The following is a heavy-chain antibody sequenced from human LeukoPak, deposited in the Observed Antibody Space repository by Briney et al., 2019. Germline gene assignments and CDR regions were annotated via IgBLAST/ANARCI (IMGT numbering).Heavy chain of an antibody. Sequence: GGSLRLSCAASGFTFSNYAMSWVRQAPGKGLEWVSGISGSDGTTYYADSVKGRFTISRDNSKNTLYLQMNGLRAEDTAVYYCARAWSRVDAFDIWGQGTMVTVSS. CDR1: GFTFSNYA. CDR3: ARAWSRVDAFDI. D-gene: IGHD2-8*02. J-gene: IGHJ3*02. V-gene: IGHV3-23*01. CDR2: ISGSDGTT.